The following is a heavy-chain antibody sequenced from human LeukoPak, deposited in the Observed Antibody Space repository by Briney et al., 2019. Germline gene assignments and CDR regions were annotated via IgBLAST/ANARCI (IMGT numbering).Heavy chain of an antibody. V-gene: IGHV4-4*02. J-gene: IGHJ5*02. CDR1: GASISSYNW. D-gene: IGHD4-17*01. Sequence: SETLSLTCAVSGASISSYNWWSWVRQPTGKGLEWIGEIYHSGGTNYNPSLKSRVTLSVDKSKNQFSLKLTSVTAADTAVYFCVRAERIITATTVFDPWGQGTLVTVSS. CDR2: IYHSGGT. CDR3: VRAERIITATTVFDP.